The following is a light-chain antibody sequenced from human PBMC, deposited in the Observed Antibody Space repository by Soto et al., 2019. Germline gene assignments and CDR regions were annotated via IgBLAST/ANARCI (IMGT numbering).Light chain of an antibody. CDR3: QQYHIWPFT. J-gene: IGKJ5*01. V-gene: IGKV3-15*01. CDR2: DAS. CDR1: QSLSNN. Sequence: ELVLTQSPGTLSLSPGERATLSCRASQSLSNNIYLAWYQQKPGQAPRLLIYDASTRAAGIPARFSGSASETEFTLGISSLQSEDFAVYSCQQYHIWPFTFGQGTRLEIK.